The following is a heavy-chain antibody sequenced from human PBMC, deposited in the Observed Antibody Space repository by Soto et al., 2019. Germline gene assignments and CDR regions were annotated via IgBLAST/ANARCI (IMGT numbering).Heavy chain of an antibody. D-gene: IGHD2-2*01. CDR3: AEQTPAFQY. V-gene: IGHV3-21*04. CDR1: GCTFRSYS. CDR2: ISSSSSYI. Sequence: GGFLRLSCAASGCTFRSYSMNCVRQAPGKGLEWVSSISSSSSYIYYADSVKGRFPISRDNAKNSLYLQMNSLRAEDTAFYNWAEQTPAFQYWGQGTLVTVSS. J-gene: IGHJ1*01.